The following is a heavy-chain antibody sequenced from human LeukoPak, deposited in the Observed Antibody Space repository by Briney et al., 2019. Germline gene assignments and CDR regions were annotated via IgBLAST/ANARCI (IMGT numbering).Heavy chain of an antibody. CDR1: GFNFISDG. V-gene: IGHV3-30*18. CDR2: ISYDGSNK. Sequence: VRALRLACAATGFNFISDGMHWVGQGPGKGLDWVAVISYDGSNKYYADSVKGRFTISRDNSKNTLYLQMNSLRAEDTAVYYCAKEYYINWFDPWGQGTLVTVSS. D-gene: IGHD3-10*01. CDR3: AKEYYINWFDP. J-gene: IGHJ5*02.